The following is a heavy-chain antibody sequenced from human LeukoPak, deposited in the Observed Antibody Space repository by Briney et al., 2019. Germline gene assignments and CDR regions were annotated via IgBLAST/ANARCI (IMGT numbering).Heavy chain of an antibody. CDR1: GFTVSSNY. CDR2: IYSGGTT. J-gene: IGHJ5*02. CDR3: ASSTFLNWFDP. Sequence: GGSLRLSCAASGFTVSSNYMSWVRQAPGKGLEWVSVIYSGGTTYYADSVKGRFTISRDNAKNSLYLQMNSLRAEDTAVYYCASSTFLNWFDPWGQGTLVTVSS. D-gene: IGHD3-16*01. V-gene: IGHV3-53*01.